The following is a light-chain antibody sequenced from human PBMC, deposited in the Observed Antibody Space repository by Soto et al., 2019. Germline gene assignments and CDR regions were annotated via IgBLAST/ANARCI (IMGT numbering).Light chain of an antibody. CDR1: QSVSSRN. CDR2: AAS. V-gene: IGKV3-20*01. CDR3: QQYCSSQAT. J-gene: IGKJ3*01. Sequence: EIVLTQSPGTLSLSPGERATLSCRASQSVSSRNLAWYQQKPGQAPRLLIYAASSRATGIPDRFSGSGSGTDFTLTISRLEPEDFAVYYCQQYCSSQATFGPGTKVDIK.